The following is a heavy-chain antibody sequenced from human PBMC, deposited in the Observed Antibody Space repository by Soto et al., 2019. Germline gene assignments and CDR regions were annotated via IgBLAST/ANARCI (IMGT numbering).Heavy chain of an antibody. D-gene: IGHD2-15*01. J-gene: IGHJ4*02. Sequence: DVNLVQSGGCSAQPGGPLRLSCATSGFTFSTYAMTWVRQVPGRGLQWVSTILPDETGFYTISVKGRFTISRDNYRGIVYLQMNDLWVEDASIYYCAKDRLPTSGQRFYFDSWGQGSLVTVSS. CDR3: AKDRLPTSGQRFYFDS. CDR1: GFTFSTYA. CDR2: ILPDETG. V-gene: IGHV3-23*04.